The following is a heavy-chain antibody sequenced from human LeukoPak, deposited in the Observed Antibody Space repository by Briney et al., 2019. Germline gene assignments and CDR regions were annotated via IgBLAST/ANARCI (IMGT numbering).Heavy chain of an antibody. Sequence: QPGRSLRLSCTASGFSFGDDAWSWFRQAPGRGLEFVSFIRKKGYGETTDYAASVRGRSTISRDDAKSTAYLQMNSLEIEDTALYYCSRGLHDYGDSNYYFDQWGRGTQVTVSS. V-gene: IGHV3-49*03. CDR3: SRGLHDYGDSNYYFDQ. J-gene: IGHJ4*02. CDR2: IRKKGYGETT. D-gene: IGHD4-17*01. CDR1: GFSFGDDA.